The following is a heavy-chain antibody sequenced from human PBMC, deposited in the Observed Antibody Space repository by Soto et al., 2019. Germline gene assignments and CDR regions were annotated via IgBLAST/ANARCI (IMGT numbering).Heavy chain of an antibody. D-gene: IGHD3-22*01. CDR3: AKFESRFFYDSTGYYPFNY. Sequence: PGGSLRLSCAASGFTFSNYILHWVRQAPGKGLEWVSALSGSGVSTYYADSVMGRFTISRDNSKNTVYLQMNSLRAEDTAVYYCAKFESRFFYDSTGYYPFNYWGQGALVTVSS. J-gene: IGHJ4*02. V-gene: IGHV3-23*01. CDR1: GFTFSNYI. CDR2: LSGSGVST.